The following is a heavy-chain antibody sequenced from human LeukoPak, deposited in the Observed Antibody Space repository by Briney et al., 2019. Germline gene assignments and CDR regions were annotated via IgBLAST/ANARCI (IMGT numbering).Heavy chain of an antibody. V-gene: IGHV2-5*01. J-gene: IGHJ4*02. CDR2: IYWNDDK. CDR3: AHRPPYYDSSGYYLY. D-gene: IGHD3-22*01. CDR1: GFSLSTSGVG. Sequence: SGPTLVKPTQTLTLTCTFSGFSLSTSGVGVGWIRQPPGKALEWLALIYWNDDKRYSPSLKSRLTITKDTSKNQVVLTMTNMDPVDTATYYCAHRPPYYDSSGYYLYWGQGTLSPSPQ.